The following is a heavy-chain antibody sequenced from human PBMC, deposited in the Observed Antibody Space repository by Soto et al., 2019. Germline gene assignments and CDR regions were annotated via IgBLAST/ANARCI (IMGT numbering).Heavy chain of an antibody. J-gene: IGHJ4*02. CDR3: ARDQNPYSSGWYFDY. D-gene: IGHD6-19*01. V-gene: IGHV1-18*01. Sequence: KLQGRVTMTTDTSTSTAYMELRSLRSDDTAVYYCARDQNPYSSGWYFDYWGQGTLVTVSS.